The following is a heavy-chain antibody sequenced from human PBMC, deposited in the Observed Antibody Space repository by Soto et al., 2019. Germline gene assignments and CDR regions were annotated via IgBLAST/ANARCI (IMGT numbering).Heavy chain of an antibody. Sequence: SETLSLTCTVSGGSISSSSYYWGWIRQPPGKGLEWIGSIYYSGSTYYNPSLKSRVTISVDTSKNQFSLKLSSVTAADTAVYYCASYSEDTAYCGGDCYGDYYYYYYMDVWGKGTTVTVSS. D-gene: IGHD2-21*01. CDR1: GGSISSSSYY. CDR3: ASYSEDTAYCGGDCYGDYYYYYYMDV. CDR2: IYYSGST. V-gene: IGHV4-39*01. J-gene: IGHJ6*03.